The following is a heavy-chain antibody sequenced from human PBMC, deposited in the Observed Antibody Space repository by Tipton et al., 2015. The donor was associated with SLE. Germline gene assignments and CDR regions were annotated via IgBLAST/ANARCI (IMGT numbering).Heavy chain of an antibody. V-gene: IGHV4-39*01. D-gene: IGHD6-19*01. J-gene: IGHJ5*02. CDR1: GGSISSSSYY. Sequence: TLSLTCTVSGGSISSSSYYWGWIRQPPGKGLEWIGSIYYSGSTYYNPSLKSRVTISVDTSKNQFSLKLSSVTAADTAVYYCARRAAVAAGYFDPWGQGTLVTVSS. CDR3: ARRAAVAAGYFDP. CDR2: IYYSGST.